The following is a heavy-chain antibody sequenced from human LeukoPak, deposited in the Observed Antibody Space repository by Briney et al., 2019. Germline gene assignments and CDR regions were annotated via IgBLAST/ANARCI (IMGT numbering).Heavy chain of an antibody. Sequence: GGSLRLSCAASGFTFSSYAMSWVRQAPGKGLEWVSAISGSGGSTYYADSVKGRFTISRDNSKNTLYLQMNILRAEDTAVYYCAKVTYYYDSSGYYVFDAFDIWGQGTMVTVSS. CDR1: GFTFSSYA. CDR2: ISGSGGST. J-gene: IGHJ3*02. CDR3: AKVTYYYDSSGYYVFDAFDI. V-gene: IGHV3-23*01. D-gene: IGHD3-22*01.